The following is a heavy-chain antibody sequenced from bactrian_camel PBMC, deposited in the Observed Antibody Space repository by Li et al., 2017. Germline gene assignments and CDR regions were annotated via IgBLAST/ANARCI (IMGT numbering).Heavy chain of an antibody. J-gene: IGHJ4*01. CDR3: AASGGQLGRWCYEFPVNWVSWLYN. Sequence: QVQLVESGGGSVQAGGSLRLACSAPGYIDSTYCMGWFRQVPGNEREPLASIDSDGRTSVADSVKGRFTISQDGAKNTLYLHMNNLKPEDTAMYHCAASGGQLGRWCYEFPVNWVSWLYNWGQGTQVTVS. CDR1: GYIDSTYC. D-gene: IGHD3*01. V-gene: IGHV3S53*01. CDR2: IDSDGRT.